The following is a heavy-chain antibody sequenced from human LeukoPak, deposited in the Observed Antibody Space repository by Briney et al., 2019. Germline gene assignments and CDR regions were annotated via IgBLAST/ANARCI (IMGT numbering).Heavy chain of an antibody. CDR3: ARDSISIAVGAFDI. CDR2: ISSNGGST. V-gene: IGHV3-64*01. J-gene: IGHJ3*02. CDR1: GFTFSNYA. Sequence: QPGGPLRVSCAASGFTFSNYAMHWVPQAPGKGLEYVSAISSNGGSTYYANSVKGRFTISRDNSKNTLYLQMGSLRAEDMAVYYCARDSISIAVGAFDIWGQGTMVTVSS. D-gene: IGHD6-19*01.